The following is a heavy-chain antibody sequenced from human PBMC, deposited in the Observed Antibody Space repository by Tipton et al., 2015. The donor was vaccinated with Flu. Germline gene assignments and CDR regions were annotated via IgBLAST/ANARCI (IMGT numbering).Heavy chain of an antibody. V-gene: IGHV4-61*01. CDR1: GPSVNSGSYY. CDR3: ARARFWIGYPDY. CDR2: ISYSGIT. J-gene: IGHJ4*02. D-gene: IGHD3-3*01. Sequence: TLSLTCSVSGPSVNSGSYYWTWIRQPPGKGLEWIGHISYSGITNYNPSLTSRVTISVDTSKNQFSLKLISVTAADTAVYYCARARFWIGYPDYWGQGTLVTVSS.